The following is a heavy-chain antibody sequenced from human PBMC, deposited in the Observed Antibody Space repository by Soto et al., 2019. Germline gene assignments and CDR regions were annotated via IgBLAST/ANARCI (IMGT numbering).Heavy chain of an antibody. CDR1: GGSIISYY. J-gene: IGHJ6*02. V-gene: IGHV4-59*01. CDR2: IYYSGST. CDR3: ARFSGYCISTSCYSNGMDF. Sequence: TSETLSLTCTVSGGSIISYYWIWILQPPWKGLEWIGYIYYSGSTNYNPSLKSRVTISVDTSKNQFSLKLSSVTAADTAVYYCARFSGYCISTSCYSNGMDFWGQGNTVTVSS. D-gene: IGHD2-2*03.